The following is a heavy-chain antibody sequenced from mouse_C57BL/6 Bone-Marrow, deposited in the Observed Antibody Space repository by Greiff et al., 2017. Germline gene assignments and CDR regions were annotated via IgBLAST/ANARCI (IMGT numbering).Heavy chain of an antibody. J-gene: IGHJ4*01. CDR1: GFTFSDYY. D-gene: IGHD2-3*01. CDR2: ISNGGGST. Sequence: EVHLVESGGGLVQPGGSLKLSCAASGFTFSDYYMYWVRQTPEKRLGWVAYISNGGGSTYYPDTVQGRFTISRDNAKNTLYLQMSRLKSEDTAMYYCARQGWLLYSMDYWGQGTSVTVSS. CDR3: ARQGWLLYSMDY. V-gene: IGHV5-12*01.